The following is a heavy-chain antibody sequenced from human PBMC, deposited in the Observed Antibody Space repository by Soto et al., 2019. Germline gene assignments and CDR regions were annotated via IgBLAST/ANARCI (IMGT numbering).Heavy chain of an antibody. V-gene: IGHV3-7*01. Sequence: EVQLVESGGDLVQPGGSLRLSCVAYGFTFNTYWMSWVRQAPGNGLEWVANIKEAGSDKYYVDSVKVRFTISRDNAKNLLYLQMNSRGAGDTAMYYCARFTRGSSGDYWGQGTLVTVSS. J-gene: IGHJ4*02. D-gene: IGHD6-25*01. CDR2: IKEAGSDK. CDR3: ARFTRGSSGDY. CDR1: GFTFNTYW.